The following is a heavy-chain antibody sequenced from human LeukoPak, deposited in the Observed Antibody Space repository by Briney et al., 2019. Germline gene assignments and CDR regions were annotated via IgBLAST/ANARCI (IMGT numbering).Heavy chain of an antibody. D-gene: IGHD6-13*01. Sequence: ASVKVSCKASGYTFTGYYMHWVRQAPGQGLDWMGRINPNSGGTNYAQKFQGRVTMTRDTSISTAYMELSRLRSDDTAVYYCARVDSSSWYNWFDPWGQGTLVTVSS. CDR1: GYTFTGYY. CDR2: INPNSGGT. V-gene: IGHV1-2*06. CDR3: ARVDSSSWYNWFDP. J-gene: IGHJ5*02.